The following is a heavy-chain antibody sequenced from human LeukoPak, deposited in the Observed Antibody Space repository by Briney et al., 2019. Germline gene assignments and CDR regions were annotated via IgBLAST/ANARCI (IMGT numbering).Heavy chain of an antibody. Sequence: PGGSLRLSCAASGFAFSSFAMSWVRQVPGKGLVWVSRIKSDGSSTTYAESVKGRFTISRDNANNMLNLQMNSLRADDTAVYYCARGTTWGGDYFDYWGQGTLVNVSS. CDR1: GFAFSSFA. V-gene: IGHV3-74*01. D-gene: IGHD3-16*01. CDR2: IKSDGSST. J-gene: IGHJ4*02. CDR3: ARGTTWGGDYFDY.